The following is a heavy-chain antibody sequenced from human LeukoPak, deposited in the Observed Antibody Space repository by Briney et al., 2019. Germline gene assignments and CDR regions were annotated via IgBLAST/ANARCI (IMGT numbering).Heavy chain of an antibody. V-gene: IGHV3-74*01. CDR3: VKVAKYYYGSETYYFFEH. Sequence: GGSLRLSCAASGFTFKNYWMHWVRQAPGKGLVWVSRIDSDGSSTNYADSVKGRFTISRDNAKNSLDLQMNSLRVEDTGIYYCVKVAKYYYGSETYYFFEHWGQGTPVTASS. J-gene: IGHJ4*02. D-gene: IGHD3-10*01. CDR1: GFTFKNYW. CDR2: IDSDGSST.